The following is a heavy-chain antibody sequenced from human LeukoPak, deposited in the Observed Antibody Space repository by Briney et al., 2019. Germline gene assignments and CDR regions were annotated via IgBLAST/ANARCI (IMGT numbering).Heavy chain of an antibody. CDR3: ARDESYFDY. Sequence: TSETLSLTCTVSDGSISSYYWSWIRQPPGKGLEWIGYIYYSGSTNYNPSLKSRVTISVDTSKNQFSLKLSSVTAADTAVYYCARDESYFDYWGQGTLVTVSS. CDR1: DGSISSYY. CDR2: IYYSGST. J-gene: IGHJ4*02. V-gene: IGHV4-59*12.